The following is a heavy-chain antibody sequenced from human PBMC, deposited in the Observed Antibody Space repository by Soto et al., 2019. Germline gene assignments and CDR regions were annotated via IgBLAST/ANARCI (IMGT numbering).Heavy chain of an antibody. D-gene: IGHD3-22*01. J-gene: IGHJ4*02. Sequence: PGGSLRLSCAATGFTFSSHAMNWVRQAPGKGLEWVSVISFDGTNKYYAESVGGRYSISRDNSKKVLYLDMNSLRPDDTAIYYCARAHGPYYDSSYYGLARNYFDYWGQGA. V-gene: IGHV3-30-3*01. CDR2: ISFDGTNK. CDR3: ARAHGPYYDSSYYGLARNYFDY. CDR1: GFTFSSHA.